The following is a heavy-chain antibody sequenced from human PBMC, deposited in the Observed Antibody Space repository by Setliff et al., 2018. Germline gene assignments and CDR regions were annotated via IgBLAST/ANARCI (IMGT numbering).Heavy chain of an antibody. Sequence: SQTLSLTCAVSGGSITSGSYYWSWIRQPAGEGLEWIGRLHTSGTTVYNPSLKGRVTISADTSTNHFSLNLTSVTAADTAIYFCARAVDSTGYFPFWYFDLWGRGTLVTVSS. D-gene: IGHD3-22*01. J-gene: IGHJ2*01. CDR1: GGSITSGSYY. V-gene: IGHV4-61*02. CDR3: ARAVDSTGYFPFWYFDL. CDR2: LHTSGTT.